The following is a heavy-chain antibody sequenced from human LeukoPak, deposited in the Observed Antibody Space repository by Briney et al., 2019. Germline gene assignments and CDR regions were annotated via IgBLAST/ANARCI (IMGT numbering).Heavy chain of an antibody. CDR2: INHSGST. CDR3: ARVGDWNDLVY. CDR1: NGSFSGYY. Sequence: SETLSLTCAVYNGSFSGYYWSWIRQPPGKGLEWIGEINHSGSTNYNPSLKSRLTISVDTSKNQFSLRVNSVTAADTAVYYCARVGDWNDLVYWGQGTLVTVSS. V-gene: IGHV4-34*01. J-gene: IGHJ4*02. D-gene: IGHD1-1*01.